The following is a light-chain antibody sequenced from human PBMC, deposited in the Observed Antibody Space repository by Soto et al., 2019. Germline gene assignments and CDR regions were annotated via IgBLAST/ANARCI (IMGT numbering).Light chain of an antibody. CDR2: GAS. CDR3: QQYGNSVT. V-gene: IGKV3-20*01. CDR1: QSVRSSY. Sequence: EIVLTQSPGTLSLSPGERATLSCRASQSVRSSYLAWYQQKPGQAPRLLLYGASSRASGIPDRFSGSASGTGFTLTVSRLEPEDFAVYYCQQYGNSVTFGGGTKVEIK. J-gene: IGKJ4*01.